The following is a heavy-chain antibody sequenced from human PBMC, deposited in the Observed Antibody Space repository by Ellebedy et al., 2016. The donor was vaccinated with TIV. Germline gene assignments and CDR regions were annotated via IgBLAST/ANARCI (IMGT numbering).Heavy chain of an antibody. CDR1: GYTLTSYY. Sequence: ASVKVSCKVSGYTLTSYYMHWVRQAPGQGLEWMGIINPSGGSTSYAQKLQGRVTMTRDTSTSTVYMELSSLRSEDTAVYYCASGYDSSGCLDYWGQGTLVTVSS. CDR3: ASGYDSSGCLDY. D-gene: IGHD3-22*01. J-gene: IGHJ4*02. V-gene: IGHV1-46*04. CDR2: INPSGGST.